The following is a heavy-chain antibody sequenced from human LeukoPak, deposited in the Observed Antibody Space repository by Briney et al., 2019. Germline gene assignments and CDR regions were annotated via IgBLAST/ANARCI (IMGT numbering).Heavy chain of an antibody. J-gene: IGHJ6*03. D-gene: IGHD2-2*01. CDR3: ARDSTMDV. CDR2: INANSGVI. CDR1: GYSFIGYY. V-gene: IGHV1-2*02. Sequence: GSVKVFCKASGYSFIGYYIHWVRQAPGQGLEWMGYINANSGVIKYAQKFQGRVTVTRDRSISTAYLELSRLRSDDTAVYYCARDSTMDVWGNGSTVTVYS.